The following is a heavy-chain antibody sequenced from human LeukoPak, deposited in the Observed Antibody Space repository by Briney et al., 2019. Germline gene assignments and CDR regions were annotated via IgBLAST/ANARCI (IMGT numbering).Heavy chain of an antibody. V-gene: IGHV3-7*03. D-gene: IGHD4-17*01. CDR1: GFTFSSYW. J-gene: IGHJ6*04. Sequence: AASGFTFSSYWMSWVRQAPGKGLEWVXNIKQDGSEKYYVDSVKGRFTISRDNAKNSLYLQMNSLRAEDTAVYYCAREAGSYGDYDMYYYYGMDVWGKGTTVTVSS. CDR2: IKQDGSEK. CDR3: AREAGSYGDYDMYYYYGMDV.